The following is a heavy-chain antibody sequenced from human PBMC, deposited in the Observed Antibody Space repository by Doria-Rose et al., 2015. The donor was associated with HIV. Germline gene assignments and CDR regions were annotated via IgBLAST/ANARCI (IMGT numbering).Heavy chain of an antibody. CDR2: IFSDDGR. D-gene: IGHD6-13*01. CDR3: ARIKSSRWYHKSHFDF. CDR1: GVSLSSPGMG. J-gene: IGHJ4*02. V-gene: IGHV2-26*01. Sequence: QITLKESGPVLVKPTETLTLTCTVSGVSLSSPGMGVSWIRQPPGKALEWLANIFSDDGRSYTTSLKSRLTISRVTSKSQVVLTMTDMDPVDTATYYCARIKSSRWYHKSHFDFWGQGTLVIVSA.